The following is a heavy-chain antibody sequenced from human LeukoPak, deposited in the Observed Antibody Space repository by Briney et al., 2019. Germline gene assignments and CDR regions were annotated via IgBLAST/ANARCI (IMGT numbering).Heavy chain of an antibody. V-gene: IGHV4-39*07. D-gene: IGHD1-26*01. J-gene: IGHJ4*02. CDR2: IYYRGST. CDR3: ARASGLGGSSSGAWGAIFDY. Sequence: SETLSLTCTVSGGSISSTSYYWGWIRQPPGKGLEWIGSIYYRGSTDYNPSLKSRVTISVDTSKNQFSLKLSSVTAADTAVYYCARASGLGGSSSGAWGAIFDYWGQGTLVTVSS. CDR1: GGSISSTSYY.